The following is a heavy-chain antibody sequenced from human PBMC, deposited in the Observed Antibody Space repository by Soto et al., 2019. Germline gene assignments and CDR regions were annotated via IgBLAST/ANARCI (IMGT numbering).Heavy chain of an antibody. CDR1: GFTFSSYA. CDR2: ISYDGSNK. CDR3: ARDQYCSGGSCVRQTGLYSYYGMDV. J-gene: IGHJ6*02. D-gene: IGHD2-15*01. Sequence: GGSPRLSCAASGFTFSSYAVHWVRQAPGKGLEWVAVISYDGSNKYYADSVEGQFTISRDNSKNTLYLQMNSLRAEDTAVYYCARDQYCSGGSCVRQTGLYSYYGMDVWGQGTTVTVSS. V-gene: IGHV3-30-3*01.